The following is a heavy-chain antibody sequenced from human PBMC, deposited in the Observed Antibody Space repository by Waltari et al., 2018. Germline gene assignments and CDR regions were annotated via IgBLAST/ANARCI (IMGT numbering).Heavy chain of an antibody. D-gene: IGHD6-13*01. Sequence: EVQLVESGGGLVQPGGSLRLSCAASGFTFSNNWMTWVRQAPGRGLEWVTNRNQDGSENDSVESVKGRFTISRDNAKNSLYLQLNSLRADDTAVYYCTRGGDDSSWYWRNWGQGTLVTVSS. V-gene: IGHV3-7*01. J-gene: IGHJ4*02. CDR2: RNQDGSEN. CDR3: TRGGDDSSWYWRN. CDR1: GFTFSNNW.